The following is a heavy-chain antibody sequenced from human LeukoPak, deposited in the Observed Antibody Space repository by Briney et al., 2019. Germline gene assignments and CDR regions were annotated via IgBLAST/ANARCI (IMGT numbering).Heavy chain of an antibody. D-gene: IGHD6-19*01. Sequence: ASVKVSCKASGYTFTSYGISWVRQAPGQGLEWMGWINPNSGGTNYAQKFKGRVTMTRDTSISTAYMELSRLRSDDTAVYYCARVVWQWLADGAFDIWGQGTMVTVSS. V-gene: IGHV1-2*02. CDR3: ARVVWQWLADGAFDI. J-gene: IGHJ3*02. CDR2: INPNSGGT. CDR1: GYTFTSYG.